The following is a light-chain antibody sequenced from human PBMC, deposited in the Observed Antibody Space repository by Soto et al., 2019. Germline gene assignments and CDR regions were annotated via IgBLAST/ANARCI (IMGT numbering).Light chain of an antibody. Sequence: PGERASLSCRASQSVGNSFAWYQQKPGQPPRLLIYDASTRATGIPARFSGSGSVTDFTLTISSLEPEDFAVYDCQQCTSLPLLTFGGGTKVEMK. J-gene: IGKJ4*01. CDR2: DAS. CDR1: QSVGNS. V-gene: IGKV3-11*01. CDR3: QQCTSLPLLT.